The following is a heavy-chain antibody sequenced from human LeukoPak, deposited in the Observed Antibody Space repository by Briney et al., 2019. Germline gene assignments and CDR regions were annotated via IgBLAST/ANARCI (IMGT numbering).Heavy chain of an antibody. CDR1: GFTFSTYS. CDR3: AKDLSGYYGSGSYYTAFDY. V-gene: IGHV3-21*04. J-gene: IGHJ4*02. D-gene: IGHD3-10*01. CDR2: ISSSSSYI. Sequence: KPGGSLRLSCAASGFTFSTYSMNWVRQAPGKGLEWVSSISSSSSYIYYADSVKGRFTISRDNAKNSLYLQMNSLRAEDTAVYYCAKDLSGYYGSGSYYTAFDYWGQGTLVTVSS.